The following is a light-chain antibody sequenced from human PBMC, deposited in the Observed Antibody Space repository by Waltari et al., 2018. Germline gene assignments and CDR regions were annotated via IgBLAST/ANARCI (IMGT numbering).Light chain of an antibody. Sequence: EVVLTQSPGTLSLSPGERATLSCRASQTVGRSLCWYQQTPGQAPRLLIYGASTRAAGIPDRFSGSGSGTDFSLTISRLEPEDFAVYYCQKYERLPATFGQGTKVEIK. V-gene: IGKV3-20*01. CDR2: GAS. CDR3: QKYERLPAT. J-gene: IGKJ1*01. CDR1: QTVGRS.